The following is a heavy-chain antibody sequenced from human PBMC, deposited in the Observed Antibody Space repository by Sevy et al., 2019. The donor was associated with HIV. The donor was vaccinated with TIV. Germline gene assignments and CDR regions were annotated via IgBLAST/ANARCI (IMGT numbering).Heavy chain of an antibody. CDR1: GFTFSGYG. V-gene: IGHV3-30*02. D-gene: IGHD3-10*01. CDR3: AKGLGMVQGALLSDDV. Sequence: GGSLRLSCAASGFTFSGYGMHWVRQAPDKGLEWVACLRYDGSTKYYVDSVKGRFTISRDNSKNTLFLQMNSLRTEDTSVYYCAKGLGMVQGALLSDDVWGQGTLVTVSS. CDR2: LRYDGSTK. J-gene: IGHJ3*01.